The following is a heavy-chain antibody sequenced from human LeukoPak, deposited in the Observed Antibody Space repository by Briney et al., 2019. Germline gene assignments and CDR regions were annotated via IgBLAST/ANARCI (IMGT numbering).Heavy chain of an antibody. V-gene: IGHV3-30*02. CDR3: ARDKSTNGDSDY. Sequence: GGSLSLSYSASGFIVSSNGTHCVSQAPGKGREWVAYIRDEGNNTYYADSVKGRFTISRDNSKNTLYLQMNSLRAEDTAVYYCARDKSTNGDSDYWGQGTLVTVSS. J-gene: IGHJ4*02. CDR1: GFIVSSNG. CDR2: IRDEGNNT. D-gene: IGHD4-17*01.